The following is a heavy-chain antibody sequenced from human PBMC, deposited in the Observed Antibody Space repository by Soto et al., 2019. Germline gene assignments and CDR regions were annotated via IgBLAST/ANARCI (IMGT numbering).Heavy chain of an antibody. D-gene: IGHD6-6*01. V-gene: IGHV1-2*02. CDR1: GYTFTGYY. J-gene: IGHJ4*02. CDR3: HTGIAARPGFDY. CDR2: INPNSGGT. Sequence: QVQLVQSGAEVKKPGASVKVSCKASGYTFTGYYMHWVRQAPGQGLEWMGWINPNSGGTNYAQKFKGRVTMTREPSIRPAYMELSRLRSDDTAVYSCHTGIAARPGFDYWGQGTLVPSPQ.